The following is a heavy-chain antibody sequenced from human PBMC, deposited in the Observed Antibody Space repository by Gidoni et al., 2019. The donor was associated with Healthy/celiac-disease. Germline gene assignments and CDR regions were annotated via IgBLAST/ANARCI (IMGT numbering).Heavy chain of an antibody. Sequence: QVQLVQSGAEVKKPGSSVKVSCKASGGTFSSYAISWVRQAPGQGLEWMGGIIPIFGTANYAQKFQGRVTITADKSTSTAYMELSSLRSEDTAVYYCATFIAAAGTGHYYYYYYMDVWGKGTTVTVSS. CDR2: IIPIFGTA. D-gene: IGHD6-13*01. V-gene: IGHV1-69*06. CDR1: GGTFSSYA. CDR3: ATFIAAAGTGHYYYYYYMDV. J-gene: IGHJ6*03.